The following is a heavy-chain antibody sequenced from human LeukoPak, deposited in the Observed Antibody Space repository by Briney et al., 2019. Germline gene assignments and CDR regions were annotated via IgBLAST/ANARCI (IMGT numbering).Heavy chain of an antibody. CDR1: VFTFSNYG. J-gene: IGHJ5*02. Sequence: HPGGSLRLSCATSVFTFSNYGMHWVRQAPGKGLEWVAVFWAEGTKKYYGDSVKGRFTTSRDTSKNTVYLQMNSLRAEDTAVYYCARDIDTSSHYGWFDPWGQGTLVTVSS. D-gene: IGHD3-22*01. CDR3: ARDIDTSSHYGWFDP. V-gene: IGHV3-33*01. CDR2: FWAEGTKK.